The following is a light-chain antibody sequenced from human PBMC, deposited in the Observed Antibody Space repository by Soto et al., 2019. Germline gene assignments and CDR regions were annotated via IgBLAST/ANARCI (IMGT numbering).Light chain of an antibody. CDR2: GAS. CDR3: QQYGTPRSVT. J-gene: IGKJ5*01. CDR1: QSVDSNY. Sequence: EIVSTQSPGTLSLSPGEEATLSCGASQSVDSNYLAWYQQKPGQTPRLIIYGASGRADGIPHRFSGSGFGTDFTLTISKVEPEDFAVYYCQQYGTPRSVTFGQGTRLEIK. V-gene: IGKV3-20*01.